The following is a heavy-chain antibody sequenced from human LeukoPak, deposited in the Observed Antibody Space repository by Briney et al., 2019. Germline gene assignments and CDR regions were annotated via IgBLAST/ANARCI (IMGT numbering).Heavy chain of an antibody. Sequence: GWSLRLSCAASGFTFSSYEMNWVRQAPGKGLEWVSYISSSGCTIYYADSVKGRFIISRDNAKNSLYLQMNSLRAEDTAVYYCARDLPSSSNYCGQRTLVTVSS. J-gene: IGHJ4*01. D-gene: IGHD6-6*01. CDR3: ARDLPSSSNY. CDR1: GFTFSSYE. CDR2: ISSSGCTI. V-gene: IGHV3-48*03.